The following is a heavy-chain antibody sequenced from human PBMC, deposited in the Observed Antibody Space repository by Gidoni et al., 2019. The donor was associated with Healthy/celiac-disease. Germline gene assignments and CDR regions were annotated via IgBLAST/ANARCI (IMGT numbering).Heavy chain of an antibody. V-gene: IGHV4-31*03. D-gene: IGHD2-21*02. CDR1: GGSISRGRYY. CDR2: IYYSGST. Sequence: QVQLQESGPGLVKPSQTLSLTCTVSGGSISRGRYYWSWIRQHPGKGLEWIGYIYYSGSTYYNPSLKSRVTISVDTSKNQFSLKLSSVTAADTAVYYCARALGVVVADGDAFDIWGQGTMVTVSS. CDR3: ARALGVVVADGDAFDI. J-gene: IGHJ3*02.